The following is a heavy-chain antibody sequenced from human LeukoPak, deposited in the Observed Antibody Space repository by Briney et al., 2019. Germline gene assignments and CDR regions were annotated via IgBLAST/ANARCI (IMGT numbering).Heavy chain of an antibody. J-gene: IGHJ5*02. CDR3: VAQPSGSWENWFDP. CDR2: TNRDGSAT. D-gene: IGHD1-26*01. V-gene: IGHV3-74*01. CDR1: GFTFSNYW. Sequence: GGSLRLSCAASGFTFSNYWMRWVRQAPGKGLVWVSRTNRDGSATNYADSVKGRLTMSRDNAKNTLYLQMNSLRVEDTAVYYCVAQPSGSWENWFDPWGQGTLVSVSS.